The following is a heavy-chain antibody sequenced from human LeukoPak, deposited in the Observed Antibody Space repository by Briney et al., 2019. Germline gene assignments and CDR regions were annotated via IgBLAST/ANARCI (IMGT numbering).Heavy chain of an antibody. CDR2: IYYSGST. D-gene: IGHD5-18*01. V-gene: IGHV4-31*03. J-gene: IGHJ4*02. Sequence: PSETLSLTCTVSGGSISSGGYYWSWIRQHPGQGLEWVGCIYYSGSTYYNPSLKSRVTISVDSSKNEFSLKLSSVTAADTALYYGATSERGSSYGSDYWGQGTLVTVSS. CDR1: GGSISSGGYY. CDR3: ATSERGSSYGSDY.